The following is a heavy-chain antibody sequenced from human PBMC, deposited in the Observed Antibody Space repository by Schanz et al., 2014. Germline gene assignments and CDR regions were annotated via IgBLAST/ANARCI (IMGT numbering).Heavy chain of an antibody. Sequence: EVQLVESGGGLVKPGGSLRLSCGASGFTFSNAWMHWVRQAPGKGLVWVSRTSHDGSFTTFADSVKGRFTISRDNAKNALYLQMNSLRAEDTAVYYCVRDTDYHFDYWGQGTLVTVSS. CDR2: TSHDGSFT. V-gene: IGHV3-74*01. CDR3: VRDTDYHFDY. D-gene: IGHD4-17*01. CDR1: GFTFSNAW. J-gene: IGHJ4*02.